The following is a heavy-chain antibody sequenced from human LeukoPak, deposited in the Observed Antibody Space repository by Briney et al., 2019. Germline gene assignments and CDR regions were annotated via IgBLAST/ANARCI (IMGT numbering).Heavy chain of an antibody. Sequence: GGSLRLSCAGSGFIFNNYAMHWVRQPPGKGLEWVLGISWNSGTINYADSVRGRFTISRDNAKNSLYLQMDSLRVEDTAFYYCAKDNRRHYTSGPNPDSLHWGQGALVTVSS. J-gene: IGHJ4*02. V-gene: IGHV3-9*01. CDR2: ISWNSGTI. D-gene: IGHD6-19*01. CDR1: GFIFNNYA. CDR3: AKDNRRHYTSGPNPDSLH.